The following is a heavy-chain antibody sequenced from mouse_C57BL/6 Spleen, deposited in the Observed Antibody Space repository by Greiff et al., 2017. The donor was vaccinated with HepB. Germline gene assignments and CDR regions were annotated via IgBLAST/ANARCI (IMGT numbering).Heavy chain of an antibody. CDR3: ARQGLYYGSSYEYFDV. D-gene: IGHD1-1*01. J-gene: IGHJ1*03. V-gene: IGHV5-6*01. CDR1: GFTFSSYG. Sequence: VQLKESGGDLVKPGGSLKLSCAASGFTFSSYGMSWVRQTPDKRLEWVATISSGGSYTYYPDSVKGRFTISRDNAKNTLYLQMSSLKSEDRAMYYCARQGLYYGSSYEYFDVWGTGTTVTVSS. CDR2: ISSGGSYT.